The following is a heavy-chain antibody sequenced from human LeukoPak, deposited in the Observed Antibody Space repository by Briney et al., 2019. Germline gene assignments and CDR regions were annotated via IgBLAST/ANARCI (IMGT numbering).Heavy chain of an antibody. V-gene: IGHV4-4*02. CDR3: ARGSTVTNALFDY. D-gene: IGHD4-17*01. J-gene: IGHJ4*02. Sequence: SETLSLTCAVSGGSISSSNWWSWVRQPPGKGLEWIGEIYHSGSTNYNPSLKSRVTISVDKSKNQFSLRLSSVTAADTAVYYCARGSTVTNALFDYWGQGTLVTVSS. CDR2: IYHSGST. CDR1: GGSISSSNW.